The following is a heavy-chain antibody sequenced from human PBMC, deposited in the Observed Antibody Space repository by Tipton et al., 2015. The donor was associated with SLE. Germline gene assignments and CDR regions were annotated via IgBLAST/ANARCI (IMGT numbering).Heavy chain of an antibody. CDR1: GYSISSSNW. D-gene: IGHD2-2*01. V-gene: IGHV4-28*03. CDR2: IYYSGST. Sequence: TLSLTCAVSGYSISSSNWWGWIRQPPGKGLEWIGYIYYSGSTYYNPSLKSRVTMSVDTSKNQFSLKLSSVTAVDTAVYYCARGGAWGCSSTTCSLDRWGQGTLVTVSS. CDR3: ARGGAWGCSSTTCSLDR. J-gene: IGHJ4*02.